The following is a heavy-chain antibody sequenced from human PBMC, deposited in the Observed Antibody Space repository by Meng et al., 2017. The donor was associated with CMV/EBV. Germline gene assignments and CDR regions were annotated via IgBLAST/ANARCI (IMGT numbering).Heavy chain of an antibody. CDR3: ARGGDVLLWFGEFHLDY. CDR1: FTFSSYW. CDR2: INRDGSST. D-gene: IGHD3-10*01. V-gene: IGHV3-74*01. Sequence: FTFSSYWMRWVRQAPGKGLVWVSRINRDGSSTSYADSVKGRFTISRDNAKNTLYLQMNSLRAEDTAVYYCARGGDVLLWFGEFHLDYWGQGTLVTVSS. J-gene: IGHJ4*02.